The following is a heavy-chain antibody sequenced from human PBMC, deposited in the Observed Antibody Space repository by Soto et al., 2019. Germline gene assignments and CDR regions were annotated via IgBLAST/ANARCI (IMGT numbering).Heavy chain of an antibody. CDR3: GREDYGVYPY. CDR2: IHPRNGGT. J-gene: IGHJ4*02. V-gene: IGHV1-2*02. Sequence: SSVKVSSKAAGYAMTADYIHLVRQAPGQGLEWMGWIHPRNGGTVYAQKLQGRVTMTRGTSISTVYMDLSGLGSDDRALYCCGREDYGVYPYWGEGSLVTVSS. D-gene: IGHD3-10*01. CDR1: GYAMTADY.